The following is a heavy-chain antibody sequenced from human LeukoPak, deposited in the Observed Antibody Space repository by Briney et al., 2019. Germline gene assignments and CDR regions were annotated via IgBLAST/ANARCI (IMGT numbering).Heavy chain of an antibody. CDR3: ARARYYYDSSGYYRYYFDY. D-gene: IGHD3-22*01. CDR1: GYTFTGYY. J-gene: IGHJ4*02. CDR2: INPNSGDT. V-gene: IGHV1-2*02. Sequence: ASVKVSCKASGYTFTGYYMHWVRQAPGQGLEWMGWINPNSGDTNYAQKFQGRVTMTRDTSISTAYMELSRLRSDDTAVYYCARARYYYDSSGYYRYYFDYWGQGTLVTVSS.